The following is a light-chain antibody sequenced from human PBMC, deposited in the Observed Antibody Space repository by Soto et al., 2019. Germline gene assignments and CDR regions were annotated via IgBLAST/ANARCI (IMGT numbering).Light chain of an antibody. CDR2: GAS. Sequence: EIVMTQSLATLSVSPGERATLSCRASQIILTNLAWYQQKPGQAPRLLIYGASTRATGIPARFSGSGSGTDFTLTISSLQPEDLASYYCQHCKAYPWTFGQGTNVDIK. CDR3: QHCKAYPWT. CDR1: QIILTN. V-gene: IGKV3-15*01. J-gene: IGKJ1*01.